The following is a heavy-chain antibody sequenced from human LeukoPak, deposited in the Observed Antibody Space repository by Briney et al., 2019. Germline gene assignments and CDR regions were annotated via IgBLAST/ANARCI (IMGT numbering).Heavy chain of an antibody. D-gene: IGHD6-19*01. CDR2: ISYDGSNK. J-gene: IGHJ4*02. V-gene: IGHV3-30*04. Sequence: GRSLRLSCAASGFTFSSYAMHWVRQAPGKGLEWVAVISYDGSNKYYADSVKGRFTISRDNSKNTLYLQMNSLRAEDTAVYYCARPHPRIAVAETDYWGQGTLVTVSS. CDR1: GFTFSSYA. CDR3: ARPHPRIAVAETDY.